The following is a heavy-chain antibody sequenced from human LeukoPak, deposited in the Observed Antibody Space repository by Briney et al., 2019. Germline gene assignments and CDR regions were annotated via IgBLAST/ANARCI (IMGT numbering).Heavy chain of an antibody. D-gene: IGHD5-18*01. V-gene: IGHV4-4*02. Sequence: PGGSLRLSCAASGFTVSSNYMSWVRQSPEKGLEWIGEIYHDGSTNYNPSLKSRVTISMDKSKNQLSLKLNFVTAADTAVYYCARDRGGYTYSHDYWGQGTLVTVSS. CDR3: ARDRGGYTYSHDY. CDR2: IYHDGST. J-gene: IGHJ4*02. CDR1: GFTVSSNY.